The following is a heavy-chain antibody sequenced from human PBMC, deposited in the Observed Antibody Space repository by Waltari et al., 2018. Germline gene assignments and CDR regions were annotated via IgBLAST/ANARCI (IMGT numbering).Heavy chain of an antibody. Sequence: QVQLVQSGAEVKKPGSSVKVSCKASGGTFSSYAISWVRPAPGQGLEWMGGIIPIFGTANYAQKFQGRVTITTDESTSTAYMELSSLRSEDTAVYYCASFDCSSTSCYMYGDYYYYYMDVWGKGTTVTVSS. CDR1: GGTFSSYA. J-gene: IGHJ6*03. CDR2: IIPIFGTA. CDR3: ASFDCSSTSCYMYGDYYYYYMDV. V-gene: IGHV1-69*05. D-gene: IGHD2-2*02.